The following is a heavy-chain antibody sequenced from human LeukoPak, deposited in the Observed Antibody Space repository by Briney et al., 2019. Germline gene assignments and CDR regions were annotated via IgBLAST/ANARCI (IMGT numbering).Heavy chain of an antibody. J-gene: IGHJ4*02. CDR2: IGTSGDT. Sequence: GGSLRLSCAASGFTFSSYDMHWVRQATGKGLEWVSVIGTSGDTYYAGSVKGRFTISRENAKNSLYLQMNGLTAGDTAVYFCSRVGSSGWPNYFDSWGQGTLVTVSS. V-gene: IGHV3-13*04. CDR1: GFTFSSYD. CDR3: SRVGSSGWPNYFDS. D-gene: IGHD6-19*01.